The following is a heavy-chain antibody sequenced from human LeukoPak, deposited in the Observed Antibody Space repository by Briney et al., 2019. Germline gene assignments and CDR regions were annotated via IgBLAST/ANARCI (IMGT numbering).Heavy chain of an antibody. CDR2: INPSGGST. Sequence: ASAKVFCNTSGYTFTSYYMHWVRQPPGQAREGMGIINPSGGSTSYAQKFQGRVTMTRDTSTSTVYMELSSLRSEDTAVYYCAWASGSDFSIDYWGQGTLVTVSS. D-gene: IGHD1-26*01. J-gene: IGHJ4*02. CDR3: AWASGSDFSIDY. CDR1: GYTFTSYY. V-gene: IGHV1-46*03.